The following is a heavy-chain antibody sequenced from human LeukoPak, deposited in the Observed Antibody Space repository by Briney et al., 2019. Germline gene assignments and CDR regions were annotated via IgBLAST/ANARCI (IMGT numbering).Heavy chain of an antibody. CDR2: ITGDGVTT. V-gene: IGHV3-53*01. D-gene: IGHD3-16*01. J-gene: IGHJ4*02. CDR3: AKERRRVNTSMIRSYYFDY. CDR1: GFTVSGNY. Sequence: PGGSLRLSYAASGFTVSGNYINWVRQTPANGLEWVSSITGDGVTTYYADSVKGRFTISRDNSKNILFLQMNSLGAEDSDSYFCAKERRRVNTSMIRSYYFDYWGQGTPVTVSS.